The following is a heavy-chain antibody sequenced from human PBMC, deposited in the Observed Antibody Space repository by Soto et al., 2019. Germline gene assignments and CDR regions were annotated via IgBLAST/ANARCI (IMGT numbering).Heavy chain of an antibody. D-gene: IGHD6-6*01. Sequence: PGGCIGTATASSGESSKNCAMGGFRQNPGKGLEWVSAISGSGGGTYYPDSVKGRFTISRDNSKNTLYLQMNSLRAEDTAVYYCTNRKLATRPWGPAFDIWGQGTMVTVSS. CDR1: GESSKNCA. J-gene: IGHJ3*02. CDR3: TNRKLATRPWGPAFDI. CDR2: ISGSGGGT. V-gene: IGHV3-23*01.